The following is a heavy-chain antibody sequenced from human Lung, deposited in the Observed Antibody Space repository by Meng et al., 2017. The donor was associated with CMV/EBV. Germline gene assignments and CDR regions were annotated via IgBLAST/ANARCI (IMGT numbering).Heavy chain of an antibody. CDR2: IYPGDFDA. CDR1: GYRFTNYW. CDR3: ARAYNGYGYFDY. D-gene: IGHD5-12*01. V-gene: IGHV5-51*01. J-gene: IGHJ4*02. Sequence: GESXKISCKGSGYRFTNYWIGWVRQMPGKGLEWMGIIYPGDFDARYSPSFQGQVTISADKSITTAYLQWNSLRASDTGTYYCARAYNGYGYFDYWGQGPLVTVSS.